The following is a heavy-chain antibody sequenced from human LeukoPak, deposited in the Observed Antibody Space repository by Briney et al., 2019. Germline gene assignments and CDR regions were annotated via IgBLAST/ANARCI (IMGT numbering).Heavy chain of an antibody. D-gene: IGHD1-26*01. CDR3: ASSGSYSFSDY. CDR2: IKQDGSEK. Sequence: PGRSLRLSCAASGFTFSSHWMNWVRQAPGKGLEWVANIKQDGSEKYYVESVKGRFTISRDNAKNSLYLQMNSLGVEDTAVYYCASSGSYSFSDYWGQGTLVTVSS. V-gene: IGHV3-7*01. J-gene: IGHJ4*02. CDR1: GFTFSSHW.